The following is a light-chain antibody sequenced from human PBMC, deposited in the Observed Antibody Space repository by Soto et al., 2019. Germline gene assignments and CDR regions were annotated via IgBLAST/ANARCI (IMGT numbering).Light chain of an antibody. V-gene: IGKV3-15*01. Sequence: ETVVTQFPATLSVYPGERVTLSCRASQSVSTDLAWYQQKPGQAPRILIYAASIRAAGVPDRFTGSGSGTDFTIAISSLQSDDFAVYYCQQYNGWPPTFTFGQGTKLEIK. CDR1: QSVSTD. CDR3: QQYNGWPPTFT. CDR2: AAS. J-gene: IGKJ2*01.